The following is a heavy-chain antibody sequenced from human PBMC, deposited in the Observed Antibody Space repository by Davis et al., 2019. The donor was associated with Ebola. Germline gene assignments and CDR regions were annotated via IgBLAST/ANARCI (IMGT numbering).Heavy chain of an antibody. J-gene: IGHJ4*02. D-gene: IGHD3-3*01. CDR1: GFTVSSNY. V-gene: IGHV3-53*01. Sequence: GESLKISCAASGFTVSSNYMSWVRQAPGKGLEWVSVIYNGGSTYYADSVKGRFTISRDNAKNSLYLQMNSLRAEDTAVYYCARHRYYDFWSGYPYYFDYWGQGTLVTVSS. CDR2: IYNGGST. CDR3: ARHRYYDFWSGYPYYFDY.